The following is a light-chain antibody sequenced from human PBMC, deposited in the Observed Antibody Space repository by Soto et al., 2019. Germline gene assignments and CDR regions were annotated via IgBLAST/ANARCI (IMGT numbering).Light chain of an antibody. CDR1: QSVRNN. CDR3: HQYGSSPYT. V-gene: IGKV3-20*01. CDR2: ATS. J-gene: IGKJ5*01. Sequence: EIVMTQSPATLSVYPGERATLSCRASQSVRNNLAWYQQKPGQAPRLLIYATSTRATGIPDRFSGSGSGTDFTLTISRLEPEDFAVYYCHQYGSSPYTFGQGTRLEIK.